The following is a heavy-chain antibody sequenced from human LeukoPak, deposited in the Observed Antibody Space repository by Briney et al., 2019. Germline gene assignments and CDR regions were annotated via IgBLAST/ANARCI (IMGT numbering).Heavy chain of an antibody. D-gene: IGHD3-10*01. CDR3: ATGPQYYYGSGSSHY. CDR2: ISSSGSTI. CDR1: GFTFSSYE. V-gene: IGHV3-48*03. J-gene: IGHJ4*02. Sequence: GGSLRLSCAASGFTFSSYEINWVRQAPGKGLEWVSYISSSGSTIYYADSVKGRFTISRDNAKNSLYLQMNSLRAEDTAVYYCATGPQYYYGSGSSHYWGQGTLVTVSS.